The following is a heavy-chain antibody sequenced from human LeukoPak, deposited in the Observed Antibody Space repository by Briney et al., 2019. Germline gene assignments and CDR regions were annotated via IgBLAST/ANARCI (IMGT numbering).Heavy chain of an antibody. CDR1: GYTFTGYY. D-gene: IGHD4-17*01. V-gene: IGHV1-2*06. CDR2: INPNSGGT. J-gene: IGHJ5*02. Sequence: GASVKVSCKASGYTFTGYYMHWVRQAPGQGLEWMGRINPNSGGTNYAQKFQGRVTMTRDTSISTAYMELSRLRSDDTAVYYCERADYGDYVWFDPWGQGTLVTVSS. CDR3: ERADYGDYVWFDP.